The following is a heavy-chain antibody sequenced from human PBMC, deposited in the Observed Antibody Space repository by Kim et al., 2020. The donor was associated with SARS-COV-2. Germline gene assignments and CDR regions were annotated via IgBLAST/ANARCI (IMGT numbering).Heavy chain of an antibody. V-gene: IGHV3-30*04. D-gene: IGHD3-10*01. CDR3: ARSGFHYGMDV. J-gene: IGHJ6*02. Sequence: GGSLRLSCAASGFTFSSYAMNWVRRAPGKGLEWVTFISYDGTNKYYAASVKGRFTISRDNSKNTLYLQMNSLRAEDTAVYFCARSGFHYGMDVWGQGTTVTVSS. CDR1: GFTFSSYA. CDR2: ISYDGTNK.